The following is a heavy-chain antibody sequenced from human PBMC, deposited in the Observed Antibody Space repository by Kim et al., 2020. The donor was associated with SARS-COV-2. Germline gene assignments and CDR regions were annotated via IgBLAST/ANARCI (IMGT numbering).Heavy chain of an antibody. CDR3: ARGPITIFGVVRGPGVDY. V-gene: IGHV3-30*04. CDR2: ISYDGSNK. D-gene: IGHD3-3*01. J-gene: IGHJ4*02. Sequence: GGSLRLSCAASGFTFSSDAMHWVRQAPGKGLEWVAVISYDGSNKYYADSVKGRFTISRDNSKNTLYLQMNSLRAEDTAVYYCARGPITIFGVVRGPGVDYWGQGTLVTVSS. CDR1: GFTFSSDA.